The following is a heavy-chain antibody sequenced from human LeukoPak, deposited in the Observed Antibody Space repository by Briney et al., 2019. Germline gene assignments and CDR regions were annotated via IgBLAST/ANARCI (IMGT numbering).Heavy chain of an antibody. J-gene: IGHJ6*03. CDR1: GFTFSSHW. CDR3: ARGFGELNSYYYMDV. Sequence: GGSLRLLCAASGFTFSSHWMSWVRQAPGKGLEGVANKKQDGSEKYYVDSVKGGFTISRDNAKNSLYLQMNSLRAEDTAVYYCARGFGELNSYYYMDVWGKGTTVTVSS. V-gene: IGHV3-7*01. CDR2: KKQDGSEK. D-gene: IGHD3-10*01.